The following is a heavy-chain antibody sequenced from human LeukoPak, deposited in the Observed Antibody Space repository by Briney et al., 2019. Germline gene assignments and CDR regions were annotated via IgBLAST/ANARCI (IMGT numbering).Heavy chain of an antibody. J-gene: IGHJ4*02. CDR1: GFTFSGNW. CDR3: AKESTLVYYYGSGSYFDY. CDR2: ITSDGSRT. D-gene: IGHD3-10*01. Sequence: GGSLRLSCAASGFTFSGNWMHWVRQAPGKGLVWVSLITSDGSRTNYADSVKGRFTISRDNAKNTLYLQMNSLRAEDTAVYYCAKESTLVYYYGSGSYFDYWGQGTLVTVSS. V-gene: IGHV3-74*01.